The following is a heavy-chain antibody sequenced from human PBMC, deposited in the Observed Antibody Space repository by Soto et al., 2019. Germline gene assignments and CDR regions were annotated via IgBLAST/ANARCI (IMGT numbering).Heavy chain of an antibody. V-gene: IGHV1-18*04. CDR2: IAPFKGKT. D-gene: IGHD2-2*01. CDR1: GYIFNHYG. Sequence: ASVKVSCKASGYIFNHYGINWVRQAPGQRLERVGWIAPFKGKTNSLQRLQDRISMTIETSTNTAYLEVTRLTSDDTGVYYCAREGGSSTYYPLELDYWGQGTLVTV. J-gene: IGHJ4*02. CDR3: AREGGSSTYYPLELDY.